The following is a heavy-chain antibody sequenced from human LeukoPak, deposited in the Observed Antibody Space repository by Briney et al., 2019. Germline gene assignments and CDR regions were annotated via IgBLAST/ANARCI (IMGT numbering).Heavy chain of an antibody. CDR3: ARDGFLYDLAFDY. Sequence: PGGSLRLSCAASGFTFSDYYMSWIRQAPGKGLEWVSYISNSGSTIYYADSVKGRFTISRDNAKNSLYLQMNSLRAEDTAVYYCARDGFLYDLAFDYWGQGTLVTVSS. V-gene: IGHV3-11*04. D-gene: IGHD3-3*01. CDR2: ISNSGSTI. CDR1: GFTFSDYY. J-gene: IGHJ4*02.